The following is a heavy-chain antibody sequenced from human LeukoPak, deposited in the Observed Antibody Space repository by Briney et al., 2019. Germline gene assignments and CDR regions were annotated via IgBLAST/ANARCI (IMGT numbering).Heavy chain of an antibody. D-gene: IGHD1-26*01. V-gene: IGHV1-24*01. CDR2: FDPEDGET. J-gene: IGHJ4*02. CDR1: GYTLTELS. CDR3: ATVPVGATTLDY. Sequence: APVKVSCKVSGYTLTELSMHWVRQAPGKGLEWMGGFDPEDGETIYAQKFQGRVTMTEDTSTDTAYMELSSLRSEDTAVYYCATVPVGATTLDYWGQGTLVTVSS.